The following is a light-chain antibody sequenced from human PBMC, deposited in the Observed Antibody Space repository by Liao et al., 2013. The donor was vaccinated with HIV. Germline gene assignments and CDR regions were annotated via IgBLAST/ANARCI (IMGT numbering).Light chain of an antibody. J-gene: IGLJ1*01. V-gene: IGLV3-21*01. CDR3: QTWDRTTYV. Sequence: SYELTQPPSVSVAPGKTASITCGGNNIGDKSVHWYQQKPGQVPVLVIAHDSDRPSGIPERFSGSNSGNTATLTISGTQAIDEADYYCQTWDRTTYVFGSGTKVTVL. CDR1: NIGDKS. CDR2: HDS.